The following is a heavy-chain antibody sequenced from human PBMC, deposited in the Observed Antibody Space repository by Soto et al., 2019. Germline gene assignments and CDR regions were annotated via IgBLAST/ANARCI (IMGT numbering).Heavy chain of an antibody. CDR1: GGTFSSYA. J-gene: IGHJ4*02. V-gene: IGHV1-69*13. D-gene: IGHD5-18*01. CDR3: AKRHVDAAMVRGYFDY. CDR2: ITPIFGTA. Sequence: SVKVSCKASGGTFSSYAISWVRQAPGQGLEWMGGITPIFGTANYAQKFQGRVTITADESTSTAYMELSSLRSEDTAVYYCAKRHVDAAMVRGYFDYWGQGTLVTVSS.